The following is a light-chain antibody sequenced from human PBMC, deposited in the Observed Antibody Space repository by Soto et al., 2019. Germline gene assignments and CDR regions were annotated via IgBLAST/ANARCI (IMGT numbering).Light chain of an antibody. J-gene: IGKJ1*01. CDR1: QTISSY. Sequence: DVQMTQSPSTLSASVGDRVTITCRASQTISSYLAWYQQKPGKAPKLLIYKASSLQSGVPSRFSGSGSGTEFTLTIGSLQTDDFASYYCQHYNSYRWASGKGTKVE. CDR3: QHYNSYRWA. CDR2: KAS. V-gene: IGKV1-5*03.